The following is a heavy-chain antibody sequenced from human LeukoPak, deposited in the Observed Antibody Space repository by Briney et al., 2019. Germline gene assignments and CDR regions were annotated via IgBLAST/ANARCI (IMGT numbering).Heavy chain of an antibody. V-gene: IGHV3-74*01. CDR2: INGDGSST. CDR3: ATANFHAFEI. J-gene: IGHJ3*02. CDR1: GFTFSSYW. Sequence: HSGGSLRLSCAASGFTFSSYWMHWVRQAPGKGLVWASRINGDGSSTTYADSVRGRFTISRDNAKNTLYLQMNSLRLDDTAIYYCATANFHAFEIWGQGTMVTVSS. D-gene: IGHD6-25*01.